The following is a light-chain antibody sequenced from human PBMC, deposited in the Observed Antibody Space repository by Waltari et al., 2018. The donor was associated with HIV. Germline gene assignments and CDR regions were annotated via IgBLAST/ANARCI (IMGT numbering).Light chain of an antibody. Sequence: DVVMTQSPDSLAVSLGDRATLNRKYSQTVLYSSKNETYLAWHQKKMRQPPKLLISWASKGDAGVPDRFSSSCSGTDFTLTITGLQAEDVALYYCQQYYTSPLTFGPGTRVNVK. CDR2: WAS. CDR1: QTVLYSSKNETY. J-gene: IGKJ3*01. V-gene: IGKV4-1*01. CDR3: QQYYTSPLT.